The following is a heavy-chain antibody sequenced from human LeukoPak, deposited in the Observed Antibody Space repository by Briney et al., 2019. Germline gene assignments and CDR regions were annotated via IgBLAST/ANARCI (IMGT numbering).Heavy chain of an antibody. V-gene: IGHV3-48*01. CDR2: ISRRRSTI. CDR3: ARDELYYYDSSGYFSFDY. D-gene: IGHD3-22*01. Sequence: PGGSLRLCCEASGFTFSSYSMNWVRQAPGKGLEWVSYISRRRSTIYYADSAKGRFTISRDNAKNSLYLQMNSLRAEDTAVYYCARDELYYYDSSGYFSFDYWGQGTLVTVSS. J-gene: IGHJ4*02. CDR1: GFTFSSYS.